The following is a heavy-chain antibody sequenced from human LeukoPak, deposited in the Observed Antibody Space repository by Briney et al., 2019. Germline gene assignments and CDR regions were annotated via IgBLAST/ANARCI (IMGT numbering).Heavy chain of an antibody. CDR3: ARVGKNGWDSDH. Sequence: PGGSLRLSCAASGFTFTNYAMTWVRQAPGKGLEWVSAISGSGTTYYADSVRGRFTISRDNSKNTLYLQMDTLRAEDTAVYYCARVGKNGWDSDHWGQGTLVTVSS. V-gene: IGHV3-23*01. J-gene: IGHJ4*02. CDR1: GFTFTNYA. D-gene: IGHD6-19*01. CDR2: ISGSGTT.